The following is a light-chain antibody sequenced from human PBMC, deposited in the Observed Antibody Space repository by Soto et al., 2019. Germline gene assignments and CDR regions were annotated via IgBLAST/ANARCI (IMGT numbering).Light chain of an antibody. CDR2: AAS. CDR1: QSISSY. J-gene: IGKJ4*01. V-gene: IGKV1-39*01. CDR3: QQSYTTPLT. Sequence: DIQMTQSPSSLSASVGERVTITCRASQSISSYLNWYQQKPGKAPNLLIYAASTLQSGVPSRFSGSGSGTDFTLTIRSLQPEDFATYYCQQSYTTPLTFGGGTKVDIK.